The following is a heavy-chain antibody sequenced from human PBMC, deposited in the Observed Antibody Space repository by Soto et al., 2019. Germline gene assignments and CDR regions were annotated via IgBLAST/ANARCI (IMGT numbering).Heavy chain of an antibody. D-gene: IGHD1-1*01. V-gene: IGHV2-5*02. Sequence: QITLKEAGPTLVKPTETLTLTCTFSGFSFTTTRMGVGWNRQPPEKHLEGLAIIYWDGESRYNPLLRRPRTLTADTSKNQVVLTMTNMDPKAASTLNCSHRDTTGTTTYFDTWGQGIPVTVA. CDR1: GFSFTTTRMG. CDR2: IYWDGES. J-gene: IGHJ4*02. CDR3: SHRDTTGTTTYFDT.